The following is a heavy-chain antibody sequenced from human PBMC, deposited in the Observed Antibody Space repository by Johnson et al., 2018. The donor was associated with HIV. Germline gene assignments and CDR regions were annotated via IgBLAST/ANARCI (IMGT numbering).Heavy chain of an antibody. CDR1: GFTFTNYG. Sequence: QVQLVESGGGVVQPGGSLRLSCAASGFTFTNYGMHWVRQAPGKGLQWVAVMSYDGSTTYYADSVKGRFTISRDNSKNTLYLQMNSLRPEDTAVYYCAKEEAWKLGLRGGDAFDIWGQGTMVTVSS. CDR3: AKEEAWKLGLRGGDAFDI. CDR2: MSYDGSTT. D-gene: IGHD1-7*01. J-gene: IGHJ3*02. V-gene: IGHV3-30*18.